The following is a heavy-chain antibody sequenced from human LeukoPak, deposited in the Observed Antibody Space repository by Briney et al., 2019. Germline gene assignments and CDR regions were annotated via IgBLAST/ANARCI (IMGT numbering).Heavy chain of an antibody. Sequence: GGSLRLSCAASGFTFSSYWMHWVRRAPGKGVVWVSRINCDGSSTSYADSVKGRFTISRDNAKNTMYLQMNSLRAEDTAVYYCARGVGYCSSTSCYWWFDPWGQGTLVTVSS. J-gene: IGHJ5*02. D-gene: IGHD2-2*01. CDR2: INCDGSST. CDR3: ARGVGYCSSTSCYWWFDP. V-gene: IGHV3-74*01. CDR1: GFTFSSYW.